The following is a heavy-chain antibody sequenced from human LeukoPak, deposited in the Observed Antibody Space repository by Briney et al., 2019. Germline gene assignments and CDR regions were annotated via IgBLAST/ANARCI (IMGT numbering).Heavy chain of an antibody. CDR1: GFTFSSYA. Sequence: GGSLRLSCAASGFTFSSYAMHWVRQAPGKGLEWEAVISYDGSNKYSADSVKGRFTISRDNSKNTLYLQMNSLRAEDTAVYYCARGYCGGDCLDYWGQGTLVTVSS. CDR2: ISYDGSNK. V-gene: IGHV3-30*04. CDR3: ARGYCGGDCLDY. D-gene: IGHD2-21*01. J-gene: IGHJ4*02.